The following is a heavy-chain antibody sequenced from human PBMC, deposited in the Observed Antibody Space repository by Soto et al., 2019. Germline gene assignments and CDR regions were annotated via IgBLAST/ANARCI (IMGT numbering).Heavy chain of an antibody. CDR1: GFTFSSYA. V-gene: IGHV3-23*01. CDR2: ISGSGGST. CDR3: AKVRRDPRGYSGYGAFDY. J-gene: IGHJ4*02. Sequence: GESLKISCAASGFTFSSYAMSWVRQAPGKGLEWVSAISGSGGSTYYADSVKGRFTISRDNSKNTLYLQMNSLRAEDTAVYYCAKVRRDPRGYSGYGAFDYWGQGTLVTVSS. D-gene: IGHD5-12*01.